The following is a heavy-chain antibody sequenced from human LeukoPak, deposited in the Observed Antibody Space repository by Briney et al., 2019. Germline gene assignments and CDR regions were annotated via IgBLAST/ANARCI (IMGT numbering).Heavy chain of an antibody. D-gene: IGHD5-18*01. CDR2: IYYSGST. Sequence: ASETLSLTCAVAGGSTSYCFGRWRRQPARQGVGWGGYIYYSGSTNYNPSLKSRVSISVDTSNNQFSLKLTSVTAADTAVYYCARLSGIQLWLLGPFRFDYWGQGTLVTVSS. CDR3: ARLSGIQLWLLGPFRFDY. CDR1: GGSTSYCF. J-gene: IGHJ4*02. V-gene: IGHV4-59*08.